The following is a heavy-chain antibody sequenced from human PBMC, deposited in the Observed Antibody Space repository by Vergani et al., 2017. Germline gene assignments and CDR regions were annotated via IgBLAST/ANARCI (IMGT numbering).Heavy chain of an antibody. D-gene: IGHD3-10*01. Sequence: QVQLQESGPGLVKPSETLSLTCSVSGGSISSNFWSWVRRPPGKGLEWIGYIHQSGRTNSNPSLKSRVTISIDTSKNRFSLRLSSVTTADTAMYYCARDTFEYDSGSYDDIFDSWGQGTMVIVSS. CDR1: GGSISSNF. J-gene: IGHJ3*02. CDR2: IHQSGRT. V-gene: IGHV4-59*01. CDR3: ARDTFEYDSGSYDDIFDS.